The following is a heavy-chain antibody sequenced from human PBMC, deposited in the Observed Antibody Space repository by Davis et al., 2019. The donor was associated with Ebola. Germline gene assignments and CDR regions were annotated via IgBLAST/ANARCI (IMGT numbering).Heavy chain of an antibody. CDR3: ARGSQYSSSSGYYYYGMDV. Sequence: GESLKISCAASGFTFSSYWMHWVRQAPGKGLVWVSRINSDGSSTSYADSVKGRFTISRGNAKNTLYLQMNSLRAEDTAVYYCARGSQYSSSSGYYYYGMDVWGQGTTVTVSS. D-gene: IGHD6-13*01. V-gene: IGHV3-74*01. CDR2: INSDGSST. J-gene: IGHJ6*02. CDR1: GFTFSSYW.